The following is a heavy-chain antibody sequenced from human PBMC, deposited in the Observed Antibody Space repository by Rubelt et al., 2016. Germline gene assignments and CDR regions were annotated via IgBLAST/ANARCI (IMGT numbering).Heavy chain of an antibody. CDR2: IYYSGST. J-gene: IGHJ6*02. CDR1: GGSISSGGYY. CDR3: ARVQGDIVVVPAATSGYYYGIDV. Sequence: QVQLQESGPGLVKPSQTLSLTCTVSGGSISSGGYYWSWIRQHPGKGLEWIGYIYYSGSTYYNPSLKSRVTISVDTSNNQFSLKLSSVTAADTAVYYCARVQGDIVVVPAATSGYYYGIDVWGQGTTVTVSS. V-gene: IGHV4-31*03. D-gene: IGHD2-2*01.